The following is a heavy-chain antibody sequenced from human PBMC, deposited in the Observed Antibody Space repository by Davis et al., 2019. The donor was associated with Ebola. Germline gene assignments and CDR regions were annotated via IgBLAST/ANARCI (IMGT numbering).Heavy chain of an antibody. CDR3: ATREYQLLFTTLDWYFDL. J-gene: IGHJ2*01. V-gene: IGHV3-23*01. Sequence: GESLKISCAASGFTFSSYAMSWVRQAPGKGLEWVSAISGSGGSTYYADSVKDRFTISRDNSKNTLYLQMNSLRAEDTAVYYCATREYQLLFTTLDWYFDLWGRGTLVTVSS. CDR2: ISGSGGST. CDR1: GFTFSSYA. D-gene: IGHD2-2*01.